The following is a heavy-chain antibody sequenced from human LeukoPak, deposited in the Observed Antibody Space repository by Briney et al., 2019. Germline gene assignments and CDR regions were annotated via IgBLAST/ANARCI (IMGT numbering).Heavy chain of an antibody. CDR3: ARESCSGGSCYSDY. J-gene: IGHJ4*02. CDR2: MNPNSGNT. Sequence: ASVKDSCKASGYTFTSYDINWVRQATGQGLESMGWMNPNSGNTGYAQKFQGRVTMTRNTSISTAYMELSSLRSEDTAVYYCARESCSGGSCYSDYWGQGTLVTVSS. CDR1: GYTFTSYD. D-gene: IGHD2-15*01. V-gene: IGHV1-8*01.